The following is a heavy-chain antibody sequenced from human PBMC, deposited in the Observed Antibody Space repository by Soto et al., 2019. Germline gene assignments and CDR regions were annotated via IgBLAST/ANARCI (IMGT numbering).Heavy chain of an antibody. V-gene: IGHV4-61*01. Sequence: PSETLSLTFTVSGGSVSSDRNYWSWIRQPPGKGLEWIGYIYYSGTTNYNPSLKSRVTIALDRSKNQFSLKVTSVTAADTAIYYCARDQYDILTGYDWFDPWGPGTQVTVSS. CDR2: IYYSGTT. D-gene: IGHD3-9*01. J-gene: IGHJ5*02. CDR3: ARDQYDILTGYDWFDP. CDR1: GGSVSSDRNY.